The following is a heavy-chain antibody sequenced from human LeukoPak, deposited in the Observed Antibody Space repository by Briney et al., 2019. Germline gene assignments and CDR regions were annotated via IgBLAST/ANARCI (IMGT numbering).Heavy chain of an antibody. Sequence: SETLSLTCTVSGGSISSYYWSWIRQPPGKGLEWIGYIYYSGSTNYNPSLKSRVTISVDTSKNQFSLKLSSVTAADTAVYYCATAGYSYGYYFDYWGQGTLSPSPQ. CDR2: IYYSGST. V-gene: IGHV4-59*01. D-gene: IGHD5-18*01. CDR3: ATAGYSYGYYFDY. CDR1: GGSISSYY. J-gene: IGHJ4*02.